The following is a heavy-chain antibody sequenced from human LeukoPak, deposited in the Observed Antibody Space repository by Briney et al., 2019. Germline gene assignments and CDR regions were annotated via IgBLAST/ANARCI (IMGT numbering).Heavy chain of an antibody. V-gene: IGHV4-59*01. CDR1: GGSISSYY. D-gene: IGHD2-21*02. CDR2: IYYSVST. CDR3: ARARWGDTMGYYYYMDV. J-gene: IGHJ6*03. Sequence: SETLSLTCTVSGGSISSYYWSWIRQPPGKGLEWIGYIYYSVSTNYNPSLKSRVTISVDTSKNQFSLKLSSVTAADTAVYYCARARWGDTMGYYYYMDVWGKGTTVTISS.